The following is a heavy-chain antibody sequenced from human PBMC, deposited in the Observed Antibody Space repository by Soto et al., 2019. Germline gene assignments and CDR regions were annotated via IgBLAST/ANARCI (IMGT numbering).Heavy chain of an antibody. CDR2: IYYSGST. J-gene: IGHJ5*02. V-gene: IGHV4-59*08. CDR3: ARLAPNWFDP. Sequence: NPSETLSLTCTVSGGSISSYYWSWIRQPPGKGLEWIGYIYYSGSTNYNPSLKSRVTIPVDTSKNQFSLKLSSVTAADTAVYYCARLAPNWFDPWGQGTLVTVSS. CDR1: GGSISSYY.